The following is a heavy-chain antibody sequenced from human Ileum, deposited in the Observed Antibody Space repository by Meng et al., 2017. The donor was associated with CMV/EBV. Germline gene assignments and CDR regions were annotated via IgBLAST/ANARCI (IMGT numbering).Heavy chain of an antibody. CDR1: CGCFSDYH. Sequence: QVQLQQLGTESLNPSETLTITCGGECGCFSDYHWIRNRQHPGKGLEGIGENNHSRCSNYNPSSKSSITISLATSKTYFSLKLISVTDTDTAVYSCATGTSQAWELLHSWGQGILVTVSS. CDR2: NNHSRCS. CDR3: ATGTSQAWELLHS. D-gene: IGHD1-26*01. V-gene: IGHV4-34*01. J-gene: IGHJ4*02.